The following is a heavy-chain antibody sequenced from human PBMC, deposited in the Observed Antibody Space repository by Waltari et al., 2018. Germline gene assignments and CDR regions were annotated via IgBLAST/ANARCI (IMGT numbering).Heavy chain of an antibody. CDR3: AKDSRGYTPSPGDS. CDR2: ISGSGSTT. J-gene: IGHJ4*02. Sequence: EVQLLQSGGGLVQPGGSLRLPWYGSGFSICGYAMTWGRQATGKGFEWLSTISGSGSTTFYADSVRGRFTISRDKAKNTVFLELNSLRVDDTAFYYCAKDSRGYTPSPGDSWGQGAQVTVS. V-gene: IGHV3-23*01. D-gene: IGHD5-18*01. CDR1: GFSICGYA.